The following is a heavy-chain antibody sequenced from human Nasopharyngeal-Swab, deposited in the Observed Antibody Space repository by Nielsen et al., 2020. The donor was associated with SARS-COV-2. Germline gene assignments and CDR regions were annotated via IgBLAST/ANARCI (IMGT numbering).Heavy chain of an antibody. V-gene: IGHV4-39*07. D-gene: IGHD4-17*01. CDR2: VFYTGT. Sequence: GSLRLSCSVSGASISNRTYYWGWTRQSPEKGLQWIGTVFYTGTYYNPSLQSRVTISVDTSKNQFSLKLTSVTAADTAVYYCVRDESGDYLGLPFDSWGPGTLVTVSS. CDR3: VRDESGDYLGLPFDS. CDR1: GASISNRTYY. J-gene: IGHJ4*02.